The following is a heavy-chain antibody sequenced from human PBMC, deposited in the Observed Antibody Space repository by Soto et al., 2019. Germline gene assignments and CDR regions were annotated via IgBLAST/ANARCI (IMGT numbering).Heavy chain of an antibody. CDR1: SGSINSFY. CDR3: ARDRGYRSGSFGS. D-gene: IGHD5-18*01. J-gene: IGHJ5*02. Sequence: PSETLSLTCTGSSGSINSFYWSWIRQPAGKGLEWIGRIHSSGTTNYNPSLKSRVTMSVDTSRNQYSLKLTSVTAADTAVYYCARDRGYRSGSFGSWGQGVLVTVSS. CDR2: IHSSGTT. V-gene: IGHV4-4*07.